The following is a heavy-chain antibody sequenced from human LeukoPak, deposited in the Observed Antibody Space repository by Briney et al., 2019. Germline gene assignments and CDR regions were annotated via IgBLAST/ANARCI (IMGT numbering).Heavy chain of an antibody. Sequence: SETLSLTCTVSGGSISSYYWSWIRQPPGKGLEWIGYIYYSGSTNYNPSLKSRVTISVDTSKNQVSLKLSSVTAADTAVYYCARSSGYVIGFDYWGQGTLVTVSS. V-gene: IGHV4-59*01. CDR1: GGSISSYY. CDR2: IYYSGST. CDR3: ARSSGYVIGFDY. D-gene: IGHD3-22*01. J-gene: IGHJ4*02.